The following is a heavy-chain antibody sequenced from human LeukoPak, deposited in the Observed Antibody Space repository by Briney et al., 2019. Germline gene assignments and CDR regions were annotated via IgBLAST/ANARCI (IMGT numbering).Heavy chain of an antibody. D-gene: IGHD5-18*01. CDR1: GGSISSGSYY. V-gene: IGHV4-61*02. CDR2: IYTSGSP. J-gene: IGHJ4*02. Sequence: SETLSLTCTVSGGSISSGSYYWSWIRPPAGKGLEWIGRIYTSGSPHYNPSLKSRLTISVDTSKNPLPLKLSSVTASDTAVYYWARGRKYTSGYRVTELGAGYSDYWGQGTLVTVSS. CDR3: ARGRKYTSGYRVTELGAGYSDY.